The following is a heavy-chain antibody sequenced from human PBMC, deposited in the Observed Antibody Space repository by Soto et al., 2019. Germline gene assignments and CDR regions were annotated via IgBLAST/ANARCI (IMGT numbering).Heavy chain of an antibody. D-gene: IGHD3-10*01. Sequence: QVQLQQWGEGLLKPSETLSLTCAVYGGSFSGYQWSWIRQTPGKGLEWIGEINDSGNINYNPSLKSRVTIFLDTPKKQISLKLSSVTAADSAVYYCARGVILWFGELSRRGGYHYYMDVWGKGTTVTVSS. CDR1: GGSFSGYQ. CDR3: ARGVILWFGELSRRGGYHYYMDV. J-gene: IGHJ6*03. V-gene: IGHV4-34*01. CDR2: INDSGNI.